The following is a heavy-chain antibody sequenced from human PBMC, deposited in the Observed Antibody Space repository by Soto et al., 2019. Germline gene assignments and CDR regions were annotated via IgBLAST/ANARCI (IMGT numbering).Heavy chain of an antibody. CDR2: ISSNGGST. CDR1: GVTFSSFA. V-gene: IGHV3-64D*06. D-gene: IGHD3-9*01. J-gene: IGHJ6*02. Sequence: EGSRRLSCSASGVTFSSFAMHWVRQAPGKGLEYVSAISSNGGSTYYADSVKGRFTISRDNSKNTLCLQMSSLRAEDTAVYYCVKDGLAGYYPYYYYYGMDVWGQGT. CDR3: VKDGLAGYYPYYYYYGMDV.